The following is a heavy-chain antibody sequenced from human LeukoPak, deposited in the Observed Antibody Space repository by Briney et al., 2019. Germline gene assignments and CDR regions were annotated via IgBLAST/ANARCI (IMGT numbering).Heavy chain of an antibody. CDR2: ISGGGHST. V-gene: IGHV3-23*01. D-gene: IGHD6-13*01. Sequence: GGSLRLSCAASGSTFSSYAMAWVRQAPGKGLEWVSGISGGGHSTYYADSVKGRFTISRDNSQKTLYLQMNSLRAEDTAVYYCAKGVSISAAGVDYWGQGTLVTVSS. CDR1: GSTFSSYA. CDR3: AKGVSISAAGVDY. J-gene: IGHJ4*02.